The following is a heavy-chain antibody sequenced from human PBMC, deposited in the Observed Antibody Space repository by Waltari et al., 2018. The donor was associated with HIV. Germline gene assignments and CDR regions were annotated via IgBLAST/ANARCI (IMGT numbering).Heavy chain of an antibody. D-gene: IGHD2-15*01. CDR3: TTFEMGTTRNY. J-gene: IGHJ4*02. CDR2: VKSKSDGGTT. Sequence: DVQLVESGGGLVRPGGSLKLSCAVSGITFKNAWLSWVRQAPGQGLQWRGHVKSKSDGGTTDYAAPVRGRFTISADDFNDTVFLTMNSLKIEDTAIYYCTTFEMGTTRNYWGQGTLVTVSS. V-gene: IGHV3-15*05. CDR1: GITFKNAW.